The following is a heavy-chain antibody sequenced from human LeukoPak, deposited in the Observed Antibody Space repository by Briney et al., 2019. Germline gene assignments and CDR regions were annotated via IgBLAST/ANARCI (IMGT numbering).Heavy chain of an antibody. D-gene: IGHD1-26*01. CDR1: GYSFSTYW. V-gene: IGHV5-51*01. J-gene: IGHJ4*02. Sequence: GESLKVSCKGSGYSFSTYWIGWVRQMPGKGLEWMGIIYPGDSDTRYSPSFQGQVTISADKSISTAYLQWRSLKASDTAMYFCATRGARGGYFDYWGQGTLVTVSS. CDR2: IYPGDSDT. CDR3: ATRGARGGYFDY.